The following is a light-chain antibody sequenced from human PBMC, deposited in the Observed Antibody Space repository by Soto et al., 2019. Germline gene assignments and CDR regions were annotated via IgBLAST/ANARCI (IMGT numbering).Light chain of an antibody. J-gene: IGKJ2*01. CDR1: QTISSNY. CDR2: GTS. V-gene: IGKV3-20*01. Sequence: EIVLTQSPGTLSLTPGTGATLSCRASQTISSNYLAWYQQKPGQPPRLLIYGTSSRATGIPDRISGGGSGTDFTLTISRLEPEDFAVYYCHHYGASPYTFGQGTKLEMK. CDR3: HHYGASPYT.